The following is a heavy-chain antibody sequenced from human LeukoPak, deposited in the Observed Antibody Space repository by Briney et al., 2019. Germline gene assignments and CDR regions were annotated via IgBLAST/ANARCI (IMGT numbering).Heavy chain of an antibody. CDR3: AKDGNFGGYYYYMDV. D-gene: IGHD4-23*01. V-gene: IGHV3-33*06. J-gene: IGHJ6*03. CDR2: IWYDGSNK. Sequence: GGSLRLSCAASGFTFSSYAMSWVRQAPGKGLEWVAVIWYDGSNKYYADSVKGRFTISRDNSKNTLYLQMNSLRAEDTAVYYCAKDGNFGGYYYYMDVWGKGTTVTVSS. CDR1: GFTFSSYA.